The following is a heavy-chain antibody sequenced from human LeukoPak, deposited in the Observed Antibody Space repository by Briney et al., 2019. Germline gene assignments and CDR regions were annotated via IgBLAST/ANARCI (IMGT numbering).Heavy chain of an antibody. J-gene: IGHJ4*02. CDR1: GFTFSSYG. D-gene: IGHD6-19*01. CDR2: IRYDGSNK. Sequence: GGSLRLXCAASGFTFSSYGMHWVRQAPGKELEWVAFIRYDGSNKYYADSVKGRFTISRDNSKNTLYLQMNSLRAEDTAVYYCAKDLVAGSGLFFDYWGQGTLVTVSS. V-gene: IGHV3-30*02. CDR3: AKDLVAGSGLFFDY.